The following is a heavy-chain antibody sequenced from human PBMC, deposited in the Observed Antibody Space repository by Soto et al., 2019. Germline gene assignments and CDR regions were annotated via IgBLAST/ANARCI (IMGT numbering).Heavy chain of an antibody. J-gene: IGHJ4*02. Sequence: QVQLQESGPGLVKPSGTLSLTCAVSGDSISSSNWWSWVRQAPGKGLEWIGEIYHRGATTYNPSLKSRATISVDPSKTHFSLKLTSVTAADTAVYFCARDLGTGTDFWGRGTLVTVAS. CDR2: IYHRGAT. CDR1: GDSISSSNW. CDR3: ARDLGTGTDF. V-gene: IGHV4-4*02. D-gene: IGHD1-1*01.